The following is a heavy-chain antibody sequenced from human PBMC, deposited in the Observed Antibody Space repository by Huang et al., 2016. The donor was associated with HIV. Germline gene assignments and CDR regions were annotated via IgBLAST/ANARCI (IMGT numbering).Heavy chain of an antibody. V-gene: IGHV5-51*01. J-gene: IGHJ4*02. CDR3: ARQVDGFRSHFDF. Sequence: EVLLVQSGAELKEPGESLKISCKASGYGFSSYWSGWVRQKPGKGLECEGILYPRDTENKYSPSFDGQVPIPADKSTRTAYLQWESLKAPDTAIYFCARQVDGFRSHFDFWGQGTLVSVSS. CDR1: GYGFSSYW. CDR2: LYPRDTEN. D-gene: IGHD5-18*01.